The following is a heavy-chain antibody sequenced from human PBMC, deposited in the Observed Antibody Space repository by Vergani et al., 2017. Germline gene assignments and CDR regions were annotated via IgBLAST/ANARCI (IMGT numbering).Heavy chain of an antibody. J-gene: IGHJ6*02. Sequence: QVQLVQSGSEVKKPGASVKVSCRASGYTFTNYALNWVRQAPGQGLEWMGGIIPIFGTANYAQKFQGRVTITADESTSTAYMELSSLRSEDTAVYYGATEPQMATTGVDYYGMDVWGQGTTVTVSS. CDR1: GYTFTNYA. D-gene: IGHD5-24*01. CDR2: IIPIFGTA. V-gene: IGHV1-69*01. CDR3: ATEPQMATTGVDYYGMDV.